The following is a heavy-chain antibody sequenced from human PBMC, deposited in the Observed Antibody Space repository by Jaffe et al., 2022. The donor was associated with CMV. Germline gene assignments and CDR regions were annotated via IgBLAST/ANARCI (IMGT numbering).Heavy chain of an antibody. V-gene: IGHV2-5*02. CDR2: IYWDDGK. CDR3: AHRRQDPRTSAYYLEV. Sequence: QITLKESGPTLVKPTQTLTLTCTFSGFSLTTPGVSVGWIRQPPGKALEWLTLIYWDDGKRYSPSLKRRVDITRGTSNSQVVLTMTNMGPEDTGTYYCAHRRQDPRTSAYYLEVWGQGTLVSVSS. CDR1: GFSLTTPGVS. J-gene: IGHJ4*02. D-gene: IGHD2-2*01.